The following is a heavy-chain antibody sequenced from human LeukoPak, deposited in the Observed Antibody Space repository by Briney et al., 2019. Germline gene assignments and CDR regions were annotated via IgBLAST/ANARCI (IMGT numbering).Heavy chain of an antibody. D-gene: IGHD6-13*01. CDR1: GFTFSNYW. J-gene: IGHJ4*02. V-gene: IGHV3-7*01. Sequence: PGGSLSLSCAASGFTFSNYWMSWVPQAPGKGLEWVANIKEDGSEKYYVDSVRGRFTISRDNARNSLYLQMNSLRAENRAVYYCASGRQLGYWGGGTLVAV. CDR2: IKEDGSEK. CDR3: ASGRQLGY.